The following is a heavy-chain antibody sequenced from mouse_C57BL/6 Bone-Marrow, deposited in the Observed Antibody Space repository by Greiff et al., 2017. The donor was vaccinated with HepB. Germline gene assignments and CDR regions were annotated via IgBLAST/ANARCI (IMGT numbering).Heavy chain of an antibody. D-gene: IGHD2-3*01. J-gene: IGHJ3*01. CDR2: ISSGGDYI. Sequence: EVQGVESGEGLVKPGGSLKLSCAASGFTFSSYAMSWVRQTPEKRLEWVAYISSGGDYIYYADTVKGRFTISRDNARNTLYLQMSSLKSEDTAMYYCTKSLYDGYYEGFAYWGQGTLVTVSA. V-gene: IGHV5-9-1*02. CDR1: GFTFSSYA. CDR3: TKSLYDGYYEGFAY.